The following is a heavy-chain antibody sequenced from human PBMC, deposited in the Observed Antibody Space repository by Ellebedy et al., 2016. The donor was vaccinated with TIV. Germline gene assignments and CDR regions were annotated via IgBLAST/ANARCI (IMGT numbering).Heavy chain of an antibody. Sequence: GSLRLSCAASGISFGSYWMLWVRQPPGKGLEWIGSIYYSGSTYYNPSLKSRVTISVDTSKNQFSLKLSSVTAADTAVYYCAMWEGGSGYFDYWGQGTLVTVSS. D-gene: IGHD1-26*01. CDR3: AMWEGGSGYFDY. V-gene: IGHV4-59*05. CDR2: IYYSGST. CDR1: GISFGSYW. J-gene: IGHJ4*02.